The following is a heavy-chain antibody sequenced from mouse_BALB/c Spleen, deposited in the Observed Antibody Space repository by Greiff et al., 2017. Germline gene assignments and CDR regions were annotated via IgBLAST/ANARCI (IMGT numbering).Heavy chain of an antibody. V-gene: IGHV1-69*02. Sequence: QVQLQQSGAELVKPGASVKLSCKASGYTFTSYWMHWVKQRPGQGLEWIGEIDPSDSYTNYNQKFKGKATLTVDKSSSTAYMQLSSLTSEDSAVYYCARFYYAMDYWGQGTSVTVSS. CDR3: ARFYYAMDY. CDR1: GYTFTSYW. J-gene: IGHJ4*01. CDR2: IDPSDSYT.